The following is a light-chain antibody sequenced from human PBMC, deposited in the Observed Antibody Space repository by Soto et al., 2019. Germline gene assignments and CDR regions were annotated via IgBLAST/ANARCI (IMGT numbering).Light chain of an antibody. CDR3: QQSYSTLLYT. J-gene: IGKJ2*01. V-gene: IGKV1-39*01. CDR1: QSISSY. CDR2: AAS. Sequence: DLQMTQSPSSLSASVGDRVTITCRASQSISSYLNWYQQKPGKAPKLLIYAASSLQSGVTSRFSGSGSGTDFTLTISSLQPEDFATYYCQQSYSTLLYTFGQGTKLEIK.